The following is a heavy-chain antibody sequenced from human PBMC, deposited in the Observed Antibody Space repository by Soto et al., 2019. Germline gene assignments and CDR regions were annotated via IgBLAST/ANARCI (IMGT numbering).Heavy chain of an antibody. Sequence: SVKVSCKASGFTFTSSAVQWVRQARGQRLEWIGWIVVGSGNTNYAQKFQERVTITRDMSTSTAYMELGSLSSEDTAVYYFAAEGSSSLYYVMYFCGRRTTVTVSS. V-gene: IGHV1-58*01. J-gene: IGHJ6*02. CDR3: AAEGSSSLYYVMYF. CDR2: IVVGSGNT. CDR1: GFTFTSSA. D-gene: IGHD6-6*01.